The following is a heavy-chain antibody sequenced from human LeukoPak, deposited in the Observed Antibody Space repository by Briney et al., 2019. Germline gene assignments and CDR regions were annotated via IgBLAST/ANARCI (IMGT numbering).Heavy chain of an antibody. V-gene: IGHV1-8*01. D-gene: IGHD3-10*01. CDR3: ARSAFGSGVYFDY. J-gene: IGHJ4*02. CDR1: GYTFTSYD. CDR2: MNPNSGDT. Sequence: ASVKVSCKASGYTFTSYDINWVRQATGQGPEWMGWMNPNSGDTGYAQEFQGRVTMTRDTSISTAYLELSSLRSEDTAVFYCARSAFGSGVYFDYWGQGTLVTVSS.